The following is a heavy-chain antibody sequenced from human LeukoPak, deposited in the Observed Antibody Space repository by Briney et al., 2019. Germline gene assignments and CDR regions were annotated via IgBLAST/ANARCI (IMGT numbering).Heavy chain of an antibody. Sequence: ASVKVSCKASGYTFTSYGISWVRQAPGQGLEWMGWISAYNGNTNYAQKLQGRVTMTTDTSTSTAYMELRSLTSGDTAVYYCARVGSSSWYRWYFDLWGRGTLVTVSS. CDR1: GYTFTSYG. V-gene: IGHV1-18*01. CDR3: ARVGSSSWYRWYFDL. J-gene: IGHJ2*01. CDR2: ISAYNGNT. D-gene: IGHD6-13*01.